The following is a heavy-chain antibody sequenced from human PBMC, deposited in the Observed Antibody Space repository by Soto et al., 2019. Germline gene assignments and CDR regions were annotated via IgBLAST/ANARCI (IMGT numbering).Heavy chain of an antibody. J-gene: IGHJ3*02. V-gene: IGHV3-15*01. D-gene: IGHD3-3*01. CDR2: IKSKTDGGTT. CDR1: GFTFSNAW. CDR3: TTDESPGYDFWSGYSLDAFDI. Sequence: GGSLRLSCAASGFTFSNAWMSWVRQAPGKGLEWVGRIKSKTDGGTTDYAAPVKGRFTISRDDSKNTLYLQMNSLKTEDTAVYYCTTDESPGYDFWSGYSLDAFDIWGQGTMVTVSS.